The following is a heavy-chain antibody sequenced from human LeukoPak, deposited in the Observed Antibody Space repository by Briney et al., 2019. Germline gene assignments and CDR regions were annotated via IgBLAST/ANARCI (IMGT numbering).Heavy chain of an antibody. Sequence: GASVKVSCKVSGYTLTELSMHWVRQAPGKGLEWMGGFDPEDGETIYAQKFQGRVTMTEDTSTDTAYMELSSLRSEDTAVYYCATGHGTTVTATSPYSGLAYWGQGTLVTVSS. CDR2: FDPEDGET. V-gene: IGHV1-24*01. D-gene: IGHD4-17*01. CDR1: GYTLTELS. J-gene: IGHJ4*02. CDR3: ATGHGTTVTATSPYSGLAY.